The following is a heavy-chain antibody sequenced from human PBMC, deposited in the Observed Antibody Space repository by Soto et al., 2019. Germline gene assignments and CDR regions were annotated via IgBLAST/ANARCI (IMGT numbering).Heavy chain of an antibody. D-gene: IGHD3-22*01. CDR3: ARGDYFDNSGPFSDAFDV. CDR1: GFIVNSNY. CDR2: IKPDGSEK. V-gene: IGHV3-7*04. J-gene: IGHJ3*01. Sequence: QPGGSLRLSCAASGFIVNSNYMSWVRQAPGKGLEWVANIKPDGSEKYYVDSVKGRFTMSRDNVKNSLYLQMNSLRAEDTAVYYCARGDYFDNSGPFSDAFDVWGQGTMVTVSS.